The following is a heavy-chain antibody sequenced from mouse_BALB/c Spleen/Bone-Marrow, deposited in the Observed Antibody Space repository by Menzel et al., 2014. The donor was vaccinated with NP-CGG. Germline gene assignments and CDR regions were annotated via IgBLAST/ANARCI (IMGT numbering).Heavy chain of an antibody. CDR3: ARGYGNYDYWYFDV. D-gene: IGHD2-1*01. Sequence: EVQLQQSGPELVKPGASVKISCKASGYSFTGYYMHWVKQSHVKSLEWIGRINPYNGATSYNQNFKDKASLTVDKSSSTAYMELHSLTSEDSAVYYCARGYGNYDYWYFDVRGAGTTVPVSS. CDR2: INPYNGAT. J-gene: IGHJ1*01. CDR1: GYSFTGYY. V-gene: IGHV1-26*01.